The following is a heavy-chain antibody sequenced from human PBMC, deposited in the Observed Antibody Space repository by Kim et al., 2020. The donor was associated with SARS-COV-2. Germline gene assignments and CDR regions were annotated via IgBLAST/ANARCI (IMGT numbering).Heavy chain of an antibody. CDR3: ARAVAYYDSSGTFSDAFDI. D-gene: IGHD3-22*01. CDR2: IYYSGST. Sequence: SETLSLTCTVSGGSISSGDYYWSWIRQPPGKGLEWIGYIYYSGSTYYNPSLKSRVTISVDTSKNQFSLKLSSVTAADTAVYYCARAVAYYDSSGTFSDAFDIWGQGTMVTVSS. CDR1: GGSISSGDYY. V-gene: IGHV4-30-4*01. J-gene: IGHJ3*02.